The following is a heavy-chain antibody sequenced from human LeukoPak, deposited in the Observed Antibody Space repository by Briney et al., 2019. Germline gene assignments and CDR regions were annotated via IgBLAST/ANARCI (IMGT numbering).Heavy chain of an antibody. D-gene: IGHD3-9*01. CDR1: GFIFSNYA. V-gene: IGHV3-23*01. CDR2: ISGNGGST. J-gene: IGHJ4*02. CDR3: AKVADYDILIGYYGAASRHFFDN. Sequence: GGSLRLSCVASGFIFSNYAMSWVRQAPGKGLEWVSTISGNGGSTYYADSVKGRFTISRDSSTVFLQMNSPRAEDTAVYYCAKVADYDILIGYYGAASRHFFDNWGQGTLVTVSS.